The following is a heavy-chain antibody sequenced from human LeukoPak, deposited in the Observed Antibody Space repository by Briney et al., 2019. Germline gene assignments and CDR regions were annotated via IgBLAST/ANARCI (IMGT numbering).Heavy chain of an antibody. CDR2: ISSSGSTI. CDR3: AKSKVGGRAYYFDY. Sequence: GGSLRLSCAASGFTFSDYYMSWIRQAPGKGLEWVSYISSSGSTIYYADSVKGRFTISRDNAKNSLYLQMNSLRAEDTAVYYCAKSKVGGRAYYFDYWGQGTLVTVSS. J-gene: IGHJ4*02. V-gene: IGHV3-11*01. CDR1: GFTFSDYY. D-gene: IGHD1-26*01.